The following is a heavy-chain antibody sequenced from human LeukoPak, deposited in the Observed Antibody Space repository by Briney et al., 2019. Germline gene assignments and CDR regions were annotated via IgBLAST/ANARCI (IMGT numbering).Heavy chain of an antibody. V-gene: IGHV4-34*01. D-gene: IGHD6-13*01. CDR3: ASGVEQLVTKDYYGMDV. J-gene: IGHJ6*02. Sequence: SSETLSLTCAVYGGSFSGYYWSWIRQPPGKGLEWIGEINHSGSTNYNPSLKSRVTISVDTSKNQFSLKLSSVTAADTAVYYCASGVEQLVTKDYYGMDVWGQGTTVTVSS. CDR1: GGSFSGYY. CDR2: INHSGST.